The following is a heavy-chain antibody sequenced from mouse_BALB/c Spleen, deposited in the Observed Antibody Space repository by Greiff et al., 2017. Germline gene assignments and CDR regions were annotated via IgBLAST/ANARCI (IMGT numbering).Heavy chain of an antibody. CDR2: IYPSDSYT. Sequence: QVQLQQSGAELVRPGASVKLSCKASGYTFTSYWINWVKQRPGQGLEWIGNIYPSDSYTNYNQKFKDKATLTVDKSSSTAYMQLSSPTSEDSAVYYCTRGADGYLDYWGQGTTLTVSS. V-gene: IGHV1-69*02. CDR1: GYTFTSYW. D-gene: IGHD2-3*01. CDR3: TRGADGYLDY. J-gene: IGHJ2*01.